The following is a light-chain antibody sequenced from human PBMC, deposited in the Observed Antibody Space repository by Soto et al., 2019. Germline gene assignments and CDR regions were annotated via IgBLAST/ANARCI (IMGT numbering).Light chain of an antibody. Sequence: EIVLTQSPATLSLSPGERATLSCRASQSVSRYVAWYQQKPGQAPRLLIYDASNRATGIPARFSGSGSGTDFTLTISSLEPEDFAVYYCQQRSNWPSTFGGGTKVEIK. CDR3: QQRSNWPST. J-gene: IGKJ4*01. CDR1: QSVSRY. V-gene: IGKV3-11*01. CDR2: DAS.